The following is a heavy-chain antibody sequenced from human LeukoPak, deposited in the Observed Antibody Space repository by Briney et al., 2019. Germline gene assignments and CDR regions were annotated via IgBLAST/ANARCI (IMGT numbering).Heavy chain of an antibody. V-gene: IGHV4-39*01. CDR1: AGSILDTAYY. D-gene: IGHD3-22*01. CDR2: IVYHATT. Sequence: LSPAWSLSAGSILDTAYYWAWIRQPPGKGMEWIATIVYHATTHYTPSLKRQLNMSVDTVKNQFSLNLNSVPAADTAVYYCARQSSGYYYVWFDPWGQRALGSVSS. J-gene: IGHJ5*02. CDR3: ARQSSGYYYVWFDP.